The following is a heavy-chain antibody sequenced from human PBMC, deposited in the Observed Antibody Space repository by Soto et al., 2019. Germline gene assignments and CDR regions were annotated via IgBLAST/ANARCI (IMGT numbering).Heavy chain of an antibody. CDR1: GGSISSSY. D-gene: IGHD6-19*01. Sequence: SETLSLTCTVSGGSISSSYWSWIRQPPGKGLEWILYIYYSGSTNYNPSLKSRVTISVDTSKNQFSLKLSSVTAADTAVYYCARVSSSGSYEWFDXWGQATMLAVCX. CDR2: IYYSGST. V-gene: IGHV4-59*01. CDR3: ARVSSSGSYEWFDX. J-gene: IGHJ5*02.